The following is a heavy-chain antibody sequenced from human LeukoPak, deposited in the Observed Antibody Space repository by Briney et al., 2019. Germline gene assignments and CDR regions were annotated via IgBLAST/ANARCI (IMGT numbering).Heavy chain of an antibody. D-gene: IGHD4-17*01. CDR2: INPNSGGT. V-gene: IGHV1-2*02. CDR1: GYTFTGYY. CDR3: ARDSYGVESHAFDI. Sequence: ASVKVSCKASGYTFTGYYMHWVRQAPGQGLEWMGWINPNSGGTNYAQKFQGRVTMTRDTSISTAYMELSRLRSEDMAVYYCARDSYGVESHAFDIWGQGTMVTVSS. J-gene: IGHJ3*02.